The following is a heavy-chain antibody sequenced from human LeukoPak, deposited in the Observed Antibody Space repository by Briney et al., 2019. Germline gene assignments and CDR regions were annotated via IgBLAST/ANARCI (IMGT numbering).Heavy chain of an antibody. Sequence: GASVKVSCKASGYTFTSYGISWVRQAPGQGLEWMGWISAYNGNTNYAQKLQGRVTMTTDTSTSTAYMELRSLRSDDTAVYYCARDRTEGRRYFDWPMGNWFDPWGQGTLVTVSS. D-gene: IGHD3-9*01. V-gene: IGHV1-18*01. CDR2: ISAYNGNT. CDR1: GYTFTSYG. J-gene: IGHJ5*02. CDR3: ARDRTEGRRYFDWPMGNWFDP.